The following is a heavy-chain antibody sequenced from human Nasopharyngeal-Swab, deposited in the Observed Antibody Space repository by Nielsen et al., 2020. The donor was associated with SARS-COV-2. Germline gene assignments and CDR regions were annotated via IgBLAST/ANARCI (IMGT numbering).Heavy chain of an antibody. D-gene: IGHD5-12*01. CDR3: ARGGGWLRLLDY. CDR2: MTPNSGKT. Sequence: ASVKVSCKASGGTFSSYAISWVRQAPGQGLEWMGWMTPNSGKTGYAQTFQGRVTMTRNTSISTAYMELSGLTSEDTAVYYCARGGGWLRLLDYWGQGTLVTVSS. V-gene: IGHV1-8*02. J-gene: IGHJ4*02. CDR1: GGTFSSYA.